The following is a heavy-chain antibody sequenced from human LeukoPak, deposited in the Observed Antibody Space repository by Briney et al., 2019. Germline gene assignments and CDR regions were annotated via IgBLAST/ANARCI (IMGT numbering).Heavy chain of an antibody. Sequence: ASVKVSCKVSGYTLTELSMHWVRQAPGKGLEWMGGFDPEDGETIYAQKFQGRVTMTEDTSTDTAYMELSSLRSEDTAVYYCASVMADSSGPYWYFDLWGRGTLVTVSS. J-gene: IGHJ2*01. CDR2: FDPEDGET. CDR3: ASVMADSSGPYWYFDL. D-gene: IGHD3-22*01. CDR1: GYTLTELS. V-gene: IGHV1-24*01.